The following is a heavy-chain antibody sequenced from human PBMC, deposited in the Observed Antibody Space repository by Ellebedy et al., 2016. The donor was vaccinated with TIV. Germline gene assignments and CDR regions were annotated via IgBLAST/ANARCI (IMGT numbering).Heavy chain of an antibody. D-gene: IGHD3-10*01. Sequence: SETLSLTXTVSGGSLRNTPYYWGWIRQPPGKGLQWFANIYYSRATYYNPSLKSRVTISADTSKNQFSLRLSSVSAAATAVYYCAGYYGSGSYWLGWFDPWGQGALVTVSS. CDR2: IYYSRAT. CDR3: AGYYGSGSYWLGWFDP. J-gene: IGHJ5*02. V-gene: IGHV4-39*07. CDR1: GGSLRNTPYY.